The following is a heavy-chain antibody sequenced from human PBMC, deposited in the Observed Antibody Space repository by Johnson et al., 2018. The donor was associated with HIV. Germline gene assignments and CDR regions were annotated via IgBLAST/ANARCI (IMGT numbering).Heavy chain of an antibody. CDR1: GFTFSDYY. J-gene: IGHJ3*02. CDR2: ISSSGTTK. CDR3: ARPAGKMILVVDDSFHI. Sequence: VESGGGLVKPGGSLTVSCAGSGFTFSDYYVTWIRQAPGKGLEWVSYISSSGTTKNYADSVRGRFTISRDNVKNLVYLQMNSLRTEDTAVYYCARPAGKMILVVDDSFHIWGQGTMVTVSS. D-gene: IGHD2-21*01. V-gene: IGHV3-11*04.